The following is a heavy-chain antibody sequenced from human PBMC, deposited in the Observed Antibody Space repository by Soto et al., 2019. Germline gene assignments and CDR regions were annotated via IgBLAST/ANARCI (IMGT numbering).Heavy chain of an antibody. CDR3: ARDQGYSSSPEYYYYYGMDV. CDR1: GFTFSSYA. CDR2: ISYDGSNK. D-gene: IGHD6-6*01. V-gene: IGHV3-30-3*01. J-gene: IGHJ6*02. Sequence: QVQLVESGGGVVQPGRSLRLSCAASGFTFSSYAMHWVRQAPGKGLEWVAVISYDGSNKYYADSVKGRFTNSRDKSNNTLYLKMNSLRAEDTAVYYCARDQGYSSSPEYYYYYGMDVWGQGTTVTVSS.